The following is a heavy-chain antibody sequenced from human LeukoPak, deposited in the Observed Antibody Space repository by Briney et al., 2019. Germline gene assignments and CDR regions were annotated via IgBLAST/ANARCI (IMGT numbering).Heavy chain of an antibody. CDR1: GFNFWSTG. Sequence: GGSLRLSCAVAGFNFWSTGMSWVRQAPGKGLEWVSAIGGGGSDTKYTDSVEGRFTILRDISKNTLYLQMNSLRAEDTAVYYCTKDLGYTYGYIRAFDIWGQGTMVTVSS. V-gene: IGHV3-23*01. D-gene: IGHD5-18*01. CDR3: TKDLGYTYGYIRAFDI. J-gene: IGHJ3*02. CDR2: IGGGGSDT.